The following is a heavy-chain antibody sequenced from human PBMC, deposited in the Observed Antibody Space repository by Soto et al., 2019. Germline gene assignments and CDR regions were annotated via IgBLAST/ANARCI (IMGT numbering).Heavy chain of an antibody. D-gene: IGHD3-10*01. V-gene: IGHV3-30*18. Sequence: GGSLRLSCAASGFTFSSYGMHWVRQAPGKGLEWVAVISYDGSNKYYADSVKGRFTISRDNSKNTLYLQMNSLRAEDTAVYYCAKELLWFGPHGYYYGMDVWGQGTTVTVSS. CDR2: ISYDGSNK. CDR3: AKELLWFGPHGYYYGMDV. CDR1: GFTFSSYG. J-gene: IGHJ6*02.